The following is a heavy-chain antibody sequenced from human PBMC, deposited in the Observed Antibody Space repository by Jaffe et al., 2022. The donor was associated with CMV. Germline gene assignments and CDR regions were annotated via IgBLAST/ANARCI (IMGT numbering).Heavy chain of an antibody. CDR3: TTLSMIVVRNAFDI. J-gene: IGHJ3*02. CDR1: GFTFSNAW. D-gene: IGHD3-22*01. CDR2: IKSKTDGGTT. Sequence: EVQLVESGGGLVKPGGSLRLSCAASGFTFSNAWMSWVRQAPGKGLEWVGRIKSKTDGGTTDYAAPVKGRFTISRDDSKNTLYLQMNSLKTEDTAVYYCTTLSMIVVRNAFDIWGQGTMVTVSS. V-gene: IGHV3-15*01.